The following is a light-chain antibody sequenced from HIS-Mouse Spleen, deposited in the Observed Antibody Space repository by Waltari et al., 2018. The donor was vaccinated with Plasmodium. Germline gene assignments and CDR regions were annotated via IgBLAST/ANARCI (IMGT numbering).Light chain of an antibody. CDR3: YSTDSSGNHRV. V-gene: IGLV3-10*01. J-gene: IGLJ3*02. Sequence: SYELTQPPSVSVSPGQTARITCSGDALPQKYAYWYQQKSGHAPVLVIYEDSKRPSGIPERVSGSSSGTMATLTISGAQVEDEADYYCYSTDSSGNHRVFGGGTKLTVL. CDR2: EDS. CDR1: ALPQKY.